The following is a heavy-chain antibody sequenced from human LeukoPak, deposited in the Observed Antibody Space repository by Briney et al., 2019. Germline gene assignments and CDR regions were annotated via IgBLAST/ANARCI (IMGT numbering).Heavy chain of an antibody. CDR1: GFTFSNAW. Sequence: GGSLRLSCAASGFTFSNAWMSWVRQAPGKGLEWVGRIKSKTDGGTTDYAAPVKGRFTISRDDSKNTLYLQMNSLKTEDTAVYYCARGGCSSTSCYAFDYWGQGTLVTVSS. CDR3: ARGGCSSTSCYAFDY. D-gene: IGHD2-2*01. CDR2: IKSKTDGGTT. J-gene: IGHJ4*02. V-gene: IGHV3-15*01.